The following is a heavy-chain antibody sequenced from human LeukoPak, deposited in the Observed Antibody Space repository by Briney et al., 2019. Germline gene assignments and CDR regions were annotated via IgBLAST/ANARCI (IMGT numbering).Heavy chain of an antibody. V-gene: IGHV3-7*01. J-gene: IGHJ3*02. D-gene: IGHD5-24*01. CDR3: ARVGVATMLDAFDI. CDR1: GFTFSSYW. Sequence: PGGSLRLSCAASGFTFSSYWMIWVRQAPGKGLEWVANINQDESEKDYVDSVKGRFTISRDNAKNSLYLQMNSLRAEDMAVYYCARVGVATMLDAFDIWGQGTMVTISS. CDR2: INQDESEK.